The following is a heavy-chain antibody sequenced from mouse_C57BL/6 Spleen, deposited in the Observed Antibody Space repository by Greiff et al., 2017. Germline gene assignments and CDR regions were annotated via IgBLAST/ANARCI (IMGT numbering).Heavy chain of an antibody. CDR3: ARQATVVADY. Sequence: EVHRVESGGGLVKPGGSLKLSCAASGFTFSSYTMSWVRQTPEKRLEWVATISGGGGNTYYPDSVKGRFTISRDNAKNTLYLQMSSLRSEDTALYYCARQATVVADYWGQGTTLTVSS. CDR1: GFTFSSYT. V-gene: IGHV5-9*01. J-gene: IGHJ2*01. CDR2: ISGGGGNT. D-gene: IGHD1-1*01.